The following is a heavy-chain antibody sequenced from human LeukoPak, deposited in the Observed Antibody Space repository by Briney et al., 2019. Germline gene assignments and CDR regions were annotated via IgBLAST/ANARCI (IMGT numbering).Heavy chain of an antibody. CDR2: IYSGGST. V-gene: IGHV3-53*01. Sequence: GGSLRLSCAASGFTVSSNYMSWVRQAPGRGRGWVSVIYSGGSTYYADSVKGRFTISRDNSKNTLYLQMNSLRAEDTAVYYCARGRPYYYDSSGYYPYDAFDIWGQGTMVTVSS. CDR3: ARGRPYYYDSSGYYPYDAFDI. D-gene: IGHD3-22*01. CDR1: GFTVSSNY. J-gene: IGHJ3*02.